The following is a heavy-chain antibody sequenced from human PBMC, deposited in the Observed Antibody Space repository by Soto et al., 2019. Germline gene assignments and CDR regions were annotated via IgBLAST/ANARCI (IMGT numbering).Heavy chain of an antibody. J-gene: IGHJ6*02. Sequence: QVQLQESGPGLVKPSDTLSLTCTVSGASVNTYSWTWIRQPAGKGLEWIGRIYTSASTNYSPSRKGRVTLSVDTSNNQVSLKLTSVTAADTAIYYCAKDREEGYNFYYGMDVWGQGATVTVSS. CDR1: GASVNTYS. V-gene: IGHV4-4*07. CDR3: AKDREEGYNFYYGMDV. D-gene: IGHD3-10*01. CDR2: IYTSAST.